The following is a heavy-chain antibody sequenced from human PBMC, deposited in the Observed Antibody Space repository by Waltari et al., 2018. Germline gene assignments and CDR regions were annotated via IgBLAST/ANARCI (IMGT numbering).Heavy chain of an antibody. CDR3: ARRFYDFWSGHNWFDP. V-gene: IGHV4-34*01. CDR2: INHSGST. J-gene: IGHJ5*02. Sequence: QVQLQQWGAGLLKPSETLSLTCAVYGGSFSGYYWSWIRQPPGKGLEGIGEINHSGSTNYNPSLKSRVTISVDTSKNQFSLKLSSVTAADTAVYYCARRFYDFWSGHNWFDPWGHGTLVTVSS. D-gene: IGHD3-3*01. CDR1: GGSFSGYY.